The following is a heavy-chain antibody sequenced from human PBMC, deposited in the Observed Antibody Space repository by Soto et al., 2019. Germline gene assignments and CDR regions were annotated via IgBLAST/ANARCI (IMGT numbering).Heavy chain of an antibody. V-gene: IGHV3-30*03. CDR3: ARERSWSQTPDY. CDR2: ISYDGTNK. J-gene: IGHJ4*02. Sequence: PGGSLRLSCAASGFTFSSHGMHWLRQAPGKGLEWVAVISYDGTNKYYADSVRGRFTISRDNSKNDVDLQMSRLTAEDTALYDCARERSWSQTPDYWGQGTLVTVSS. CDR1: GFTFSSHG. D-gene: IGHD6-13*01.